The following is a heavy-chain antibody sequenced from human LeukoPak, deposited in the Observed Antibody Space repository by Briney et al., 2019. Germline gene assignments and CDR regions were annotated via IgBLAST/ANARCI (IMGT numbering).Heavy chain of an antibody. D-gene: IGHD2-8*01. CDR3: ARAGIPGYCTNVTCSNWLDP. Sequence: ASVKVSCKASGDTFTTYAIIWVRQAPGQGLEWMGGIIPMFDTPNYAQRLRGRVTITADKSTKTAYMELTSLRSEDTAVYYCARAGIPGYCTNVTCSNWLDPWGQGTLVTVSS. CDR1: GDTFTTYA. J-gene: IGHJ5*02. V-gene: IGHV1-69*06. CDR2: IIPMFDTP.